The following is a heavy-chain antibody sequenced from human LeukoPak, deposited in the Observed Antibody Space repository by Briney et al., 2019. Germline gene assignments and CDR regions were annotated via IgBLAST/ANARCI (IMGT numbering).Heavy chain of an antibody. CDR1: GGSISSSSYY. Sequence: PSETLSLTCTVSGGSISSSSYYWGWIRQPPGKGLEWIGSIYYSGSTYYNPSLKSRVTISVDTSKNQFSLKLSSVTAADTAVYYCASLRYFDWLLFDYWGQGTLVTVSS. CDR3: ASLRYFDWLLFDY. CDR2: IYYSGST. D-gene: IGHD3-9*01. V-gene: IGHV4-39*07. J-gene: IGHJ4*02.